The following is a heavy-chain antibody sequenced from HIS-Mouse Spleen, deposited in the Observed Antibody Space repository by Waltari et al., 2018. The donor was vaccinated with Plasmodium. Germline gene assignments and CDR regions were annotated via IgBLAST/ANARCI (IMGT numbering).Heavy chain of an antibody. J-gene: IGHJ3*02. Sequence: QVQLVESGGGVVQPGRSLRLSCAASGFTFSSFCRPWGRQAPGKGLEWVAVIWYDGSNKYYADSVKGRFTISRDNSKNTLYLQMNSLRAEDTAVYYCAKVAQGTRDAFDIWGQGTMVTVSS. D-gene: IGHD2-8*01. CDR1: GFTFSSFC. V-gene: IGHV3-33*06. CDR3: AKVAQGTRDAFDI. CDR2: IWYDGSNK.